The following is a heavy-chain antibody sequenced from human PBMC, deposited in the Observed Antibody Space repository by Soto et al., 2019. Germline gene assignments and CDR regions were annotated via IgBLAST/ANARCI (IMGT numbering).Heavy chain of an antibody. V-gene: IGHV1-46*01. CDR1: GYTFTSYY. CDR3: ASAVSTKTAPIDY. D-gene: IGHD4-17*01. CDR2: ITPSSGGT. Sequence: QVQLVQSGAEVKKPGASVKVSCKASGYTFTSYYLHWLRQARGQGLEWMGIITPSSGGTRYSQRFQDRVTMTRDTSTGTVYMELSSLRFEDTAVYYCASAVSTKTAPIDYWGQGTLVTVSS. J-gene: IGHJ4*02.